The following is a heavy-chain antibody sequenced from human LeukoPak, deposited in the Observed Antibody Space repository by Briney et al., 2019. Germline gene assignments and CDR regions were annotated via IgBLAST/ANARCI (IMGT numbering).Heavy chain of an antibody. V-gene: IGHV3-7*05. Sequence: PGGSLRLSCAASGFTFSSQWMSWIRQTPGKGLDWVANIKPDGGATYYADSVNGRFTISRDNAKNSPYLQMNSLRAEDTAVYYCVRGSSGTVVRGIAWAWFDPWGQGTLVTVSS. D-gene: IGHD3-10*01. J-gene: IGHJ5*02. CDR3: VRGSSGTVVRGIAWAWFDP. CDR2: IKPDGGAT. CDR1: GFTFSSQW.